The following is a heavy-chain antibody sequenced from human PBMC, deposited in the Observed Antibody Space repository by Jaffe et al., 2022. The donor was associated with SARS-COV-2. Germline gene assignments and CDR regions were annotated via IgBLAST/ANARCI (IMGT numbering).Heavy chain of an antibody. D-gene: IGHD5-18*01. V-gene: IGHV4-61*02. CDR1: GGSISSGSYF. Sequence: QVQLQESGPGLVKPSQTLSLICTVSGGSISSGSYFWSWIRQPAGKGLEWIGRIYTSGSTNYSPSLKSRVTISLDTSKNQFSLKLSSVTAADTAVYYCASGYSHDLMWFDWGQGTLVTVSS. J-gene: IGHJ4*02. CDR2: IYTSGST. CDR3: ASGYSHDLMWFD.